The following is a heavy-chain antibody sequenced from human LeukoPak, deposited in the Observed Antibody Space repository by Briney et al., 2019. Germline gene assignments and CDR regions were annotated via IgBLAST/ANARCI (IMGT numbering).Heavy chain of an antibody. CDR2: IYYSGTT. V-gene: IGHV4-59*01. CDR3: ARDSTPYGHSGY. CDR1: GGSISNYY. D-gene: IGHD4-17*01. J-gene: IGHJ4*02. Sequence: PSETLSLTCTVSGGSISNYYWSWIRQPPGKGLEWIGYIYYSGTTNYNPSLKSRVTISVDTSKNQFSLKLSSMTAADTAVYYCARDSTPYGHSGYWGQGTLVTVSP.